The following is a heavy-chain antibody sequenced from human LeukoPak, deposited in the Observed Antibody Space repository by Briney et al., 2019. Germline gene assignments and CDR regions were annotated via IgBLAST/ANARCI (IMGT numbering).Heavy chain of an antibody. CDR1: GYTFTSYY. J-gene: IGHJ4*02. CDR3: AREMATNPYDY. D-gene: IGHD5-24*01. Sequence: GASVTVSCKASGYTFTSYYMHWVRQAPGQGLEWMGIINPSGGSTSYAQKFQGRVTMTRDTSTSTVYMELSSLRSEDTAVYYCAREMATNPYDYWGQGTLVTVSS. V-gene: IGHV1-46*01. CDR2: INPSGGST.